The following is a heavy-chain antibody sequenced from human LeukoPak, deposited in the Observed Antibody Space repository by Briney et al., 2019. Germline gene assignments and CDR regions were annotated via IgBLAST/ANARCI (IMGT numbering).Heavy chain of an antibody. V-gene: IGHV4-59*01. Sequence: SETLSLTCTVSGGSISSYYWSWIRQPPGKGLEWIGYIYYSGSTNYNPSLKSRVTISVDTSKNQFSLKLSSVTAADTAVYYCARTKRSSGWPYFDYWGQGTLVTVSS. CDR3: ARTKRSSGWPYFDY. J-gene: IGHJ4*02. D-gene: IGHD6-19*01. CDR2: IYYSGST. CDR1: GGSISSYY.